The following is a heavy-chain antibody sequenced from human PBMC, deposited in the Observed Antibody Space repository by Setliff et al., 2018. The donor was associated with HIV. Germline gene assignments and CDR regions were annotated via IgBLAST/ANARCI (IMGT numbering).Heavy chain of an antibody. J-gene: IGHJ6*02. CDR3: ARLGSGWSDSYYYAMDI. D-gene: IGHD6-19*01. CDR2: ISPNFGHT. Sequence: ASVKVSCKASGYTFTTYGISWVRQAPGHGLEWMGWISPNFGHTNYAQNFLGRVTMTIDTSTSRAYMELRSLRSDDTAVYFCARLGSGWSDSYYYAMDIWGQGTTVT. CDR1: GYTFTTYG. V-gene: IGHV1-18*01.